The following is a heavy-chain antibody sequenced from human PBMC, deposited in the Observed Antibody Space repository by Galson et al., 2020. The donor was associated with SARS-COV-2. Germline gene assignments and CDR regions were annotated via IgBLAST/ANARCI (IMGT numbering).Heavy chain of an antibody. J-gene: IGHJ4*02. V-gene: IGHV3-7*01. CDR1: GFTFSSYW. Sequence: GESLKISCAASGFTFSSYWMSWVRQAPGKGLEWVANIKQDGSEKYYVDSVKGRFTISRDNAKNSLYLQMNSLRAEDTAVYYCARKIRYFDWSLIDHPDSPGVFDYWGQGTLVTVSS. CDR3: ARKIRYFDWSLIDHPDSPGVFDY. CDR2: IKQDGSEK. D-gene: IGHD3-9*01.